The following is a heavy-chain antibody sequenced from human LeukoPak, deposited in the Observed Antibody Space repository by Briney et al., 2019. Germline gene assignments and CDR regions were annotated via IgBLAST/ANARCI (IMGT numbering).Heavy chain of an antibody. J-gene: IGHJ4*02. CDR2: IKQDGSQT. Sequence: GGSLRLSCAASGFSFSNYWMCWVRLIPGKGLEWVANIKQDGSQTHYVDSVKGRFTISRDNSKNSLFLQMNSLRAGDTAVYYCASFSRLGTNWGRDYWGQGTLVTVSS. CDR3: ASFSRLGTNWGRDY. D-gene: IGHD7-27*01. V-gene: IGHV3-7*05. CDR1: GFSFSNYW.